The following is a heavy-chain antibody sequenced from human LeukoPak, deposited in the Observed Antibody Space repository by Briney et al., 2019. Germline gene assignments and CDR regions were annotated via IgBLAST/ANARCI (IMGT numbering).Heavy chain of an antibody. CDR1: GGSISSGSYY. Sequence: SETLSLTCTVSGGSISSGSYYWSWIRQPAGKGLEWIGRIYTSGSTNYNPSLKSRVTISVDTSKNQFSLKLSSVTAADTAVYYCARDPLWDREAGPFDYWGQGTLVTVSS. J-gene: IGHJ4*02. V-gene: IGHV4-61*02. D-gene: IGHD3-10*01. CDR3: ARDPLWDREAGPFDY. CDR2: IYTSGST.